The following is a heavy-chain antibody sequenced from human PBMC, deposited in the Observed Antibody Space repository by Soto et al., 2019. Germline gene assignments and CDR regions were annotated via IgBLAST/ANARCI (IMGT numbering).Heavy chain of an antibody. CDR1: GFTFSNYG. CDR3: AKDKASGCSSTSCYGLDP. CDR2: ISYDGSNK. V-gene: IGHV3-30*18. D-gene: IGHD2-2*01. Sequence: GGSLRLSCAASGFTFSNYGMHWVRQAPGKGLEWVAVISYDGSNKYYADSVKGRFTISRDNSKNTLYLQMNSLRAEDTAVYYCAKDKASGCSSTSCYGLDPWGQGTLVTVSS. J-gene: IGHJ5*02.